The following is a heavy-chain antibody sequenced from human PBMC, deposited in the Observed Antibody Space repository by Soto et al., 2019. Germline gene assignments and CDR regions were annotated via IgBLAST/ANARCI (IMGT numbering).Heavy chain of an antibody. CDR1: GMTFNRNG. Sequence: GGSLRLSCAASGMTFNRNGMHWVRQAPGKGLEWVAVIWYDGSKTAYADSVKGRFTISRDDSKKMMFLQMSSLRAGDTAVYYCAKSGPTNFFDHWGQGSLVTVSS. V-gene: IGHV3-33*06. CDR2: IWYDGSKT. CDR3: AKSGPTNFFDH. J-gene: IGHJ4*02. D-gene: IGHD1-26*01.